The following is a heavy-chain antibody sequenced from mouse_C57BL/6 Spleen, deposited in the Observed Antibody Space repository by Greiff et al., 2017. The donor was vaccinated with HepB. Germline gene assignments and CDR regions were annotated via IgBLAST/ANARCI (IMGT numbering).Heavy chain of an antibody. J-gene: IGHJ2*01. V-gene: IGHV1-82*01. Sequence: VQLVESGPELVKPGASVKISCKASGYAFSSSWMNWVKQRPGKGLEWIGRIYPGDGDTNYNGKFKGKATLTADKSSSTAYMQLSSLTSEDSAVYFCALYYSNYGYWGQGTTLTVSS. D-gene: IGHD2-5*01. CDR1: GYAFSSSW. CDR3: ALYYSNYGY. CDR2: IYPGDGDT.